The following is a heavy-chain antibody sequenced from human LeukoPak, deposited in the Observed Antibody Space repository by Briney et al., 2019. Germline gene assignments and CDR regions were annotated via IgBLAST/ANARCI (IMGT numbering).Heavy chain of an antibody. CDR2: IWYDGSNK. J-gene: IGHJ4*02. V-gene: IGHV3-33*01. D-gene: IGHD2-2*01. CDR1: GFTFSNHG. CDR3: ARVGIVVIPAARFDC. Sequence: GGSLRLSCAASGFTFSNHGMHWVRQAPGKGPEWVALIWYDGSNKYYGDSVRGRFTISRDNSKNTVYLQMNSLRAEDTGVYYCARVGIVVIPAARFDCWGQGTLVTVSS.